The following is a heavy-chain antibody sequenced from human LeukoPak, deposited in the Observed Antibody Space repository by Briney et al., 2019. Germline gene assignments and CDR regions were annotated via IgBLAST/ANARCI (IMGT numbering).Heavy chain of an antibody. D-gene: IGHD3-3*01. CDR3: ARRFWSGYVY. J-gene: IGHJ4*02. V-gene: IGHV4-31*03. CDR1: GGSISSGGYY. CDR2: IYYSGST. Sequence: SETLSLTCTVSGGSISSGGYYWSWIRQLPGKGLEWIGYIYYSGSTYYNPSLKSRVTISVDTSKNQFSLKLSSVTAADTAVYYCARRFWSGYVYWGQGTLVTVSS.